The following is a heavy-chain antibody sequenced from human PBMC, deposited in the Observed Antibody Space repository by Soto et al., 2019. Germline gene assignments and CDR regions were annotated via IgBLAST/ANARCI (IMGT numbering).Heavy chain of an antibody. CDR1: GYTFTSYG. CDR2: ISAYNGNT. D-gene: IGHD6-13*01. CDR3: ARDPRDSSSWYWYFDL. J-gene: IGHJ2*01. Sequence: ASVKVSCKASGYTFTSYGISWVRQAPGQGLEWKGWISAYNGNTNYAQKLQGRVTMTTDTSTSTAYMELRSLRSDDTAVYYCARDPRDSSSWYWYFDLWGRGTLVTVSS. V-gene: IGHV1-18*01.